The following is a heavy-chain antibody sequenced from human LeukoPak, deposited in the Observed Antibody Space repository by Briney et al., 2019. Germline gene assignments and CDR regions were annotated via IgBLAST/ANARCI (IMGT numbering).Heavy chain of an antibody. Sequence: GASVKVSCETSGFTLTGYYMHWVRQAPGQGLEWMGWINPNSGGTNYAQKFQGRVTMTRDTSISTAYMELSRLRSDDTAVYYCASRGGSSWYPFDYWGQGTLVTVSS. D-gene: IGHD6-13*01. CDR1: GFTLTGYY. V-gene: IGHV1-2*02. J-gene: IGHJ4*02. CDR3: ASRGGSSWYPFDY. CDR2: INPNSGGT.